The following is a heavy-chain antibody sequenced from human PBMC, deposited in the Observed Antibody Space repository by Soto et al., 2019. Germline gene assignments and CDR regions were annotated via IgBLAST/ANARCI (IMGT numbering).Heavy chain of an antibody. Sequence: PGGSLGLSCAASGFTFSSYGMHWVRQAPGKGLEWVAVISYDGSNKYYADSVKGRFTISRDNSKNTLYLQMNSLRAEDTAVYYCAKEIKGQYNSVAADYWGQGTLVTVSS. V-gene: IGHV3-30*18. D-gene: IGHD1-20*01. CDR2: ISYDGSNK. CDR3: AKEIKGQYNSVAADY. J-gene: IGHJ4*02. CDR1: GFTFSSYG.